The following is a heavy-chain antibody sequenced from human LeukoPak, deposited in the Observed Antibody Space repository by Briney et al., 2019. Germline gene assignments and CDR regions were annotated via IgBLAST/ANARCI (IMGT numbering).Heavy chain of an antibody. V-gene: IGHV4-31*03. D-gene: IGHD2-2*01. CDR3: ARFVPVTDDQGHADY. J-gene: IGHJ4*02. CDR2: IYYSGST. CDR1: GGSISSGGYY. Sequence: SETLSLTCTVSGGSISSGGYYWSWIRQHPGKGLEWIGYIYYSGSTYYNPSLKSRVTISVDTSKNQFSLKLSSVTAADTAVYYCARFVPVTDDQGHADYWGQGTLVTVSS.